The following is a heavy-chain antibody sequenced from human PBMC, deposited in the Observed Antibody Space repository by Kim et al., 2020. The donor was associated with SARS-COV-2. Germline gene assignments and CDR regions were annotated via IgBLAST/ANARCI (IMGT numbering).Heavy chain of an antibody. Sequence: SETLSLTCAVYGGSFSGYYWSWIRQPPGKGLEWIGEINHSGSTNYNPSLKSRVTISVDTSKNQFSLKLSSVTAADTAVYYCARGAVTAVAGTGYWGQGTLVTVSS. CDR1: GGSFSGYY. D-gene: IGHD6-19*01. J-gene: IGHJ4*02. CDR2: INHSGST. V-gene: IGHV4-34*01. CDR3: ARGAVTAVAGTGY.